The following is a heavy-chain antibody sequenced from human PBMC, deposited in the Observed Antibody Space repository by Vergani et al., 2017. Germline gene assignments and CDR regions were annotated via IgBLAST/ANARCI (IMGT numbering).Heavy chain of an antibody. Sequence: VQLVESGGGVVQPGRSLRLSCAASGFTFDDYTMHWVRQAPGKGLEWVSLISWDGGSTYYADSVKGRFTISRDNSKNSLYLQMNSLRTEDTALYYCAKDISPSGKYGMDVWGQGTTVTVSS. CDR2: ISWDGGST. V-gene: IGHV3-43*01. CDR3: AKDISPSGKYGMDV. CDR1: GFTFDDYT. J-gene: IGHJ6*02.